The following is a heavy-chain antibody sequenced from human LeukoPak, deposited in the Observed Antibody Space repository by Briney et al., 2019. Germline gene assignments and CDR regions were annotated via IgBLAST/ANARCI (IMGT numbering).Heavy chain of an antibody. D-gene: IGHD3-10*01. CDR3: ARLDYYGSGSQKEFDY. CDR1: GYTFTGYY. Sequence: GASVKVSCKASGYTFTGYYMHWVRQAPGQGLEWMGWINPNSGGTNYAQKFQGRVTMTRDTSISTAYMELSRLRSDDTAVYYCARLDYYGSGSQKEFDYWGQGTLVTVSS. CDR2: INPNSGGT. J-gene: IGHJ4*02. V-gene: IGHV1-2*02.